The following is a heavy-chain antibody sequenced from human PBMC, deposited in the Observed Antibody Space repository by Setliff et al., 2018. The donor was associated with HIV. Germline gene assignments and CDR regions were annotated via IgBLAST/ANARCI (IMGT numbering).Heavy chain of an antibody. CDR2: ISGSGGAI. Sequence: PGGSLRLSCVVSGFTFTSFSMTWVRQAPGKGLEWVSSISGSGGAIKDAESVKGRFTISRDNSRNTLYLQMNSLRVEDTAVYYCAKLSGGSFYVNLYYYGMDVWGQGTTVTVSS. D-gene: IGHD1-26*01. J-gene: IGHJ6*02. V-gene: IGHV3-23*01. CDR3: AKLSGGSFYVNLYYYGMDV. CDR1: GFTFTSFS.